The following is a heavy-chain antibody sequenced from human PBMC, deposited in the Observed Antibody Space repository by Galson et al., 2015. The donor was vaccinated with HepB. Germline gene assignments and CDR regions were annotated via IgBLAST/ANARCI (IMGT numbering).Heavy chain of an antibody. Sequence: SLRLSCAASGFTFSSYSMNWVRQAPGKGLEWVSSISSSSSYIYYADSVKGRFTISRDNAKNSLYLQMNSLRAEDTAVYYCASGHRPGIAAAGPLLYGMDVWGQGTTVTVSS. CDR2: ISSSSSYI. V-gene: IGHV3-21*01. J-gene: IGHJ6*02. CDR1: GFTFSSYS. D-gene: IGHD6-13*01. CDR3: ASGHRPGIAAAGPLLYGMDV.